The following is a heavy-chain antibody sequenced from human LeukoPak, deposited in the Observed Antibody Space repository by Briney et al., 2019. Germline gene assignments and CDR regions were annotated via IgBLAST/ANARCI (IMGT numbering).Heavy chain of an antibody. CDR1: GFTFSSYV. CDR3: TSPGEGLRHQYYSDY. V-gene: IGHV3-23*01. J-gene: IGHJ4*02. CDR2: ISGSGGST. Sequence: HPGGSLRLSCAASGFTFSSYVINWVRQAPEKGLEWVSGISGSGGSTYYADSVKGRFTISRDNSKNTLYLQMNSLRAEDTAIYYCTSPGEGLRHQYYSDYWGQGTLVTVSS. D-gene: IGHD7-27*01.